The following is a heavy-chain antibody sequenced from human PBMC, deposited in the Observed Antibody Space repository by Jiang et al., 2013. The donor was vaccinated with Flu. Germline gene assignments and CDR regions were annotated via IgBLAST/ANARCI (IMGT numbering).Heavy chain of an antibody. J-gene: IGHJ4*02. CDR2: ISSNGGST. CDR3: ARASAAVAGTVDY. Sequence: QLLESGEGLVQPGGSLRLSCAASGFTFSSYAMHWVRQAPGKGLEYVSAISSNGGSTYYADSVKGRFTISRDNSKNTLYLQMGSLRAEDMAVYYCARASAAVAGTVDYWGQGTLVTVSS. D-gene: IGHD6-19*01. CDR1: GFTFSSYA. V-gene: IGHV3-64*02.